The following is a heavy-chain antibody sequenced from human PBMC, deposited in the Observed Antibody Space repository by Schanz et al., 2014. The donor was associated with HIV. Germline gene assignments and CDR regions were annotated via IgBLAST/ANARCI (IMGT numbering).Heavy chain of an antibody. CDR1: GFTFYTYA. V-gene: IGHV3-23*01. J-gene: IGHJ5*02. CDR3: VKAYSSGFSGAGS. Sequence: EVQLLESGGGLEQPGGSLRLSCAASGFTFYTYAMTWVRQAPGKGLDWVSTISGSDGDTYYADSVKGRFTISRDNSRNALYLHMNSLRADDTAIYYCVKAYSSGFSGAGSWGQGALVTVSS. CDR2: ISGSDGDT. D-gene: IGHD5-18*01.